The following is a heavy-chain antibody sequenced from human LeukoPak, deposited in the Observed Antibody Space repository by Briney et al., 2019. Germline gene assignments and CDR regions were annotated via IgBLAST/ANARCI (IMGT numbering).Heavy chain of an antibody. CDR3: ASRQYYYDSSGYGY. CDR2: TIPILGIA. CDR1: GGTFSSYA. V-gene: IGHV1-69*04. J-gene: IGHJ4*02. Sequence: ASVKDSCKASGGTFSSYAISWVRQAPGQGLEWMGRTIPILGIANYAQKFQGRVTITADKSTSTAYMELSSLRSEDTAVYYCASRQYYYDSSGYGYWGQGTLVTVSS. D-gene: IGHD3-22*01.